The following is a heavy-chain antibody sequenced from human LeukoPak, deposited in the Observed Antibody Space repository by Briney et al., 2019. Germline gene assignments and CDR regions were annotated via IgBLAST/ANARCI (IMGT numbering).Heavy chain of an antibody. Sequence: SQTLSLTCTVSGGSISSGGYYWSWIRQHPGKGLEWIGYIYYSGSTYYNPSLKSRVTISVDTSKNQFSLKLGSVTAADTAVYYCAREETYYYGSGSYYKALDAFDIWGQGTMVTVSS. D-gene: IGHD3-10*01. CDR3: AREETYYYGSGSYYKALDAFDI. CDR2: IYYSGST. V-gene: IGHV4-31*03. J-gene: IGHJ3*02. CDR1: GGSISSGGYY.